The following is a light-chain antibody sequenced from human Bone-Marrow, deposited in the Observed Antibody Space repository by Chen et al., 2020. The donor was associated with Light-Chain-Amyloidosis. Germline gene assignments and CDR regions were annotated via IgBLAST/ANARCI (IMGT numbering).Light chain of an antibody. CDR1: SSDVGSYNL. Sequence: QSALTQPASVSGSPGQSITISCTGTSSDVGSYNLVSWYQQHPGKAPKFMIYEVNKRPSGVSNRFSGSKSGNTASRTISGLQAEDEADYYCCSYAGSSTLVFGGGTKVTVL. CDR2: EVN. CDR3: CSYAGSSTLV. J-gene: IGLJ3*02. V-gene: IGLV2-23*02.